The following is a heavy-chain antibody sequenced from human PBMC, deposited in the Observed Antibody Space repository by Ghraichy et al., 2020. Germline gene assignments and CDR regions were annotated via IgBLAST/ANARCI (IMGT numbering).Heavy chain of an antibody. V-gene: IGHV4-61*08. D-gene: IGHD4-17*01. CDR1: GGSVSGGGYY. Sequence: SETLSLTCTVSGGSVSGGGYYWSWVRQTPGKGLEWIGHIFYTGSTNYNPSLKSRVTISLDTSKNRFSLKLSSVTAADTAVYYCARVGLGDYIFDHWGQGTLVTVSS. J-gene: IGHJ4*02. CDR3: ARVGLGDYIFDH. CDR2: IFYTGST.